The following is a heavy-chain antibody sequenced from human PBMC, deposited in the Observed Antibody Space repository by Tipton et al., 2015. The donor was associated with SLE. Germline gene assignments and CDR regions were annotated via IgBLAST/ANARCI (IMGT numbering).Heavy chain of an antibody. D-gene: IGHD3-10*01. Sequence: SLRLSCAASGFTFSSYSMNWVRQAPGKGLEWVSAISGSGGSTYYADSVKGRFTISRDNSKNTLYLQMNSLRAEDTAVYYCAKRDGAHYYNYYMDVWGKGTTVIVSS. CDR3: AKRDGAHYYNYYMDV. V-gene: IGHV3-23*01. CDR1: GFTFSSYS. CDR2: ISGSGGST. J-gene: IGHJ6*03.